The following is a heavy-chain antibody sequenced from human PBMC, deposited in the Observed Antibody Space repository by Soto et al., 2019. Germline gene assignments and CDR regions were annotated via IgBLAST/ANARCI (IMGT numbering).Heavy chain of an antibody. CDR1: GGTFSSYA. Sequence: SVKVSCKASGGTFSSYAISWVRQAPGQGLEWMGGIIPIFGTANYAQKFQGRVTITADESTSTAYMELSSLRSEDTAVYYCASYRSYYGAFDYWGQGTLVTVSS. J-gene: IGHJ4*02. CDR3: ASYRSYYGAFDY. CDR2: IIPIFGTA. D-gene: IGHD1-26*01. V-gene: IGHV1-69*13.